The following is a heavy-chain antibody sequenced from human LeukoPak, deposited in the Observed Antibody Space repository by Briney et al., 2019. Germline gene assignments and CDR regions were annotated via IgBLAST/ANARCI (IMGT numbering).Heavy chain of an antibody. CDR2: IWYDGSNK. V-gene: IGHV3-33*01. CDR1: GFTFSSYG. J-gene: IGHJ4*02. D-gene: IGHD3-10*01. CDR3: ARDPGYYGSGSYFDY. Sequence: GGSLRLSCAASGFTFSSYGMHWVRQAPGKGLEWVAVIWYDGSNKYYADSVEGRFTISRDNSKNTLYLQMNSLRAEDTAVYYCARDPGYYGSGSYFDYWGQGTLVTVSS.